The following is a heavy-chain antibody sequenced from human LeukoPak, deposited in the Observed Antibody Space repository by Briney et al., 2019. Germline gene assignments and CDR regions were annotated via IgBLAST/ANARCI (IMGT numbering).Heavy chain of an antibody. CDR1: GFTFSSYA. CDR3: AKDDGLFTEYFQH. CDR2: IGGSRSST. Sequence: GGSLRLSCAASGFTFSSYAMSWVRQAPGKGLEWVSAIGGSRSSTYYADSVKGRFTISRDNSKNTLYLQMNSLRAEDTAVYYCAKDDGLFTEYFQHWGQGTLVTVSS. J-gene: IGHJ1*01. V-gene: IGHV3-23*01. D-gene: IGHD5-24*01.